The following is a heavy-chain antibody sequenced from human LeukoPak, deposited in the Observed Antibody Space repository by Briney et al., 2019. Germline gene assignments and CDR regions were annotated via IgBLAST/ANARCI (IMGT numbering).Heavy chain of an antibody. CDR2: ISSSTSYI. CDR3: ARAGGSTVSHSDY. CDR1: GFTFSSYS. J-gene: IGHJ4*02. D-gene: IGHD4-17*01. V-gene: IGHV3-21*01. Sequence: GSLRLSCAASGFTFSSYSMNWIRQAPGKGLEWVSSISSSTSYIYYADSVKGRFTISKDNAKNSLYLQMNSLRAEDTAVYYCARAGGSTVSHSDYWGQGTLVTVSS.